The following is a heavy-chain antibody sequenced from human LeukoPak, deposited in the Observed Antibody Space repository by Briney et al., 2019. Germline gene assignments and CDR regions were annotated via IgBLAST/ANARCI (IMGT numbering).Heavy chain of an antibody. CDR1: GFTCSTSA. CDR2: IVVGSGAT. V-gene: IGHV1-58*01. Sequence: SVKVSCKTSGFTCSTSAVQWVRQARGQRLEWIGWIVVGSGATNYAQSLQGRFTITRDMSTNTAYMELSSLRSEDTAVYYCARDLNPIFYDYSNYNWFDPWGQGTLVTVSS. D-gene: IGHD4-11*01. CDR3: ARDLNPIFYDYSNYNWFDP. J-gene: IGHJ5*02.